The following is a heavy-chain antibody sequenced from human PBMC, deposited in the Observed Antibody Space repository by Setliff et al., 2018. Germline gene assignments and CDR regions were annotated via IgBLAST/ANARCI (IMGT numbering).Heavy chain of an antibody. CDR1: GYTLTELS. CDR2: FDPEDGET. CDR3: ASHYGSGSYIY. J-gene: IGHJ4*02. V-gene: IGHV1-24*01. D-gene: IGHD3-10*01. Sequence: ASVKVSCKVSGYTLTELSRHWVRQAPGKGLEWMGGFDPEDGETIYAQKFQGRVTITTDESTSTAYMELSSLRSEDTAVYYCASHYGSGSYIYWGQGTLVTVSS.